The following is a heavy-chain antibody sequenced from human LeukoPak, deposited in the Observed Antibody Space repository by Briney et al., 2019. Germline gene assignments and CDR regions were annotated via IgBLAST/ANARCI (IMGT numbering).Heavy chain of an antibody. V-gene: IGHV4-61*02. Sequence: SETLSLTCTVSGGSISGGSDYWSWIRQPAGKGLEWIGRIYTSGSTNYNHSPRSRVTISVDTSKNQFSLKLTSLPAADTAVYYCARGIVDMATSFGYWGQGTLVTVSS. J-gene: IGHJ4*02. CDR2: IYTSGST. CDR1: GGSISGGSDY. CDR3: ARGIVDMATSFGY. D-gene: IGHD1-26*01.